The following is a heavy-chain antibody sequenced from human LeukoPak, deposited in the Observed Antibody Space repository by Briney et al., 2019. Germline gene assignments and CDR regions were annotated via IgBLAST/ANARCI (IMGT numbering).Heavy chain of an antibody. D-gene: IGHD6-6*01. CDR2: ISYDGSNK. J-gene: IGHJ4*02. Sequence: GSLRLSCAASGFTFSSYGMHWVRQAPGKGLEWVAVISYDGSNKYYADSVKGRFTISRDNSKNTLYLQMNSLRAEDTAVYYCARDLGSSSFPEDYWGQGTLVTVSS. CDR3: ARDLGSSSFPEDY. CDR1: GFTFSSYG. V-gene: IGHV3-30*03.